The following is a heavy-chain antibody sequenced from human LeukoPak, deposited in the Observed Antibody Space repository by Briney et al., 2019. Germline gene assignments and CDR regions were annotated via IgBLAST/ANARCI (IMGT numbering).Heavy chain of an antibody. CDR3: ARALYNRGWYPDYFDS. J-gene: IGHJ4*02. V-gene: IGHV3-7*01. CDR1: GFTFSSYW. D-gene: IGHD6-19*01. CDR2: IKRDGSDK. Sequence: GGFLRLSCAASGFTFSSYWMSWVRQAPGKGLEWVANIKRDGSDKYYVGSVEGRFTISRDNDKNSLYLQMSSLRAEDTAIYYCARALYNRGWYPDYFDSWGQGALVTVSS.